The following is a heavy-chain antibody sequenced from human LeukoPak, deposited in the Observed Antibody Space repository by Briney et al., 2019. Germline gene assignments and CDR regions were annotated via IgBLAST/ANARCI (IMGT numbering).Heavy chain of an antibody. V-gene: IGHV3-7*01. D-gene: IGHD3-3*01. CDR3: AREGTIFGVVIKREIPFDY. CDR2: IKQDGSEK. J-gene: IGHJ4*02. Sequence: GGSLRLSCAASGFTFSSYWMSWVRQAPGKGLEWVANIKQDGSEKYYVDSVKGRFTISRDNAKNSLYLQMNSLRAEDTAVYYCAREGTIFGVVIKREIPFDYWGQGTLVTVSS. CDR1: GFTFSSYW.